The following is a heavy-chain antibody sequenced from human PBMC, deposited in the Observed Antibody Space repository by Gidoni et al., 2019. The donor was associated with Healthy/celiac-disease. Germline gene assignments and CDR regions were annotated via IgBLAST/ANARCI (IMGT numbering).Heavy chain of an antibody. D-gene: IGHD3-22*01. CDR3: ARWGTPRAFSSGYYHPVPPDY. CDR2: ISSSSSTI. V-gene: IGHV3-48*01. J-gene: IGHJ4*02. Sequence: EVQLVESGGGLVQPGGSLRLSCAASGFTFSSYSMNWVRQAPGKGLEWVSYISSSSSTIYSADSVKGRFTISRDNAKNSLYLQMNSLRAEDTAVYYCARWGTPRAFSSGYYHPVPPDYWGQGTLVTVSS. CDR1: GFTFSSYS.